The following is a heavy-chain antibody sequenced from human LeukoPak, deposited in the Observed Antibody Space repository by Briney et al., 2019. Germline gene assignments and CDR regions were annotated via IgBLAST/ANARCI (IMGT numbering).Heavy chain of an antibody. Sequence: PGGSLRLSCAASGFTFSNAWMSWVRQAPGKGLEWVGRIKSKTDGGTTDYAAPVKGRFTISRDDSKNTLYLQMNSLKTEDTAVYYCTTHYYDSSGYLYYFGYWGQGTLVTVSS. D-gene: IGHD3-22*01. V-gene: IGHV3-15*01. CDR1: GFTFSNAW. CDR2: IKSKTDGGTT. CDR3: TTHYYDSSGYLYYFGY. J-gene: IGHJ4*02.